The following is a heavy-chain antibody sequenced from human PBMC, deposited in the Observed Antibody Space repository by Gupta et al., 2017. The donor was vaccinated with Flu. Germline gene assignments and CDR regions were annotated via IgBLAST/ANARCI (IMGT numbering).Heavy chain of an antibody. Sequence: YYWSWLRQPPGKGLEWITYIHYSGSSNYNPSLKSRVTVSVDTSKNQFSLKLSSVTAADTAVYYCARFGHCGEGNCAGFDYWGQGALVTVSS. CDR1: YY. D-gene: IGHD2-21*01. V-gene: IGHV4-59*01. CDR3: ARFGHCGEGNCAGFDY. CDR2: IHYSGSS. J-gene: IGHJ4*02.